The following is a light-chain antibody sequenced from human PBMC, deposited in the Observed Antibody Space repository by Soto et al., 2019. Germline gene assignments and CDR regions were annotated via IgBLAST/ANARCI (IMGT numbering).Light chain of an antibody. CDR2: ETS. CDR1: QSVDANY. V-gene: IGKV3-20*01. J-gene: IGKJ1*01. Sequence: MVLTQPPGTLPLSPGARVTLSCRTIQSVDANYLAWCQQKPGQAPRLLMYETSTRTDGIPDRLSGSESGRDFALTISRLEPEDFSVYFCQQFGSSPLWTVGQGTQVEIK. CDR3: QQFGSSPLWT.